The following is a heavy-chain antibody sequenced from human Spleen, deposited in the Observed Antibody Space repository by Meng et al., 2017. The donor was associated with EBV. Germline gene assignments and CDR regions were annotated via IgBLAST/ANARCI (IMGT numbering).Heavy chain of an antibody. CDR3: ARKRGDSGNWFDP. CDR2: INPGNGNT. Sequence: QFQLVQAAPEVKKPRASVKVSCRASGYTFTAYPIHWVRQAPGQRLEWMEWINPGNGNTIYSQKFHGRVSITKDTFASTAYMELSSLRSEDTAVYYCARKRGDSGNWFDPWGQGTLVTVSS. CDR1: GYTFTAYP. J-gene: IGHJ5*02. V-gene: IGHV1-3*01. D-gene: IGHD3-10*01.